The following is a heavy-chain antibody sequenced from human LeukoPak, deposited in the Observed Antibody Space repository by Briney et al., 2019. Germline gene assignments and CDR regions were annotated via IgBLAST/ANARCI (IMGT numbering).Heavy chain of an antibody. CDR2: ISSSSSYI. V-gene: IGHV3-21*01. D-gene: IGHD3-16*01. J-gene: IGHJ4*02. Sequence: GGSLRLSCAASGFTFSNYSMNWVRQAPGKGLEWVSSISSSSSYIYYADSVKGRFTVSRDNAKNSLYLQMNSLRAEDTAVYYCANSGGRYRPFDYWGQGTLVTVSS. CDR1: GFTFSNYS. CDR3: ANSGGRYRPFDY.